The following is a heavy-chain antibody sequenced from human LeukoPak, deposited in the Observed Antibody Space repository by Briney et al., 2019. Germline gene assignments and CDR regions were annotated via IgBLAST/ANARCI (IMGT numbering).Heavy chain of an antibody. CDR3: AYSTVVTRGYY. CDR2: INHRGST. CDR1: GGSFSGYY. J-gene: IGHJ4*02. Sequence: PSETLSLTCAVYGGSFSGYYWSWIRQPPGKGLEWIGEINHRGSTNYNPSLKSRVTISVDTSKNQFSLKLSSVTAADTAVYYCAYSTVVTRGYYWGQGTLVTVSS. D-gene: IGHD4-23*01. V-gene: IGHV4-34*01.